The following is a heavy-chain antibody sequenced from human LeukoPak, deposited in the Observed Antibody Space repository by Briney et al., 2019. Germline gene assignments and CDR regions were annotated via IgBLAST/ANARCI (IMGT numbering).Heavy chain of an antibody. V-gene: IGHV3-23*01. CDR3: AKEGGYYKGPFDY. Sequence: GGSLGFSGAAPGLTFSSYALTWFGQAPGKGLEWFSAISGSGGSTYYADSVKGRFTISRDNSKNTLYLQMNSLRAEDTAVYYCAKEGGYYKGPFDYWGQGTLVTVSS. J-gene: IGHJ4*02. D-gene: IGHD3-22*01. CDR2: ISGSGGST. CDR1: GLTFSSYA.